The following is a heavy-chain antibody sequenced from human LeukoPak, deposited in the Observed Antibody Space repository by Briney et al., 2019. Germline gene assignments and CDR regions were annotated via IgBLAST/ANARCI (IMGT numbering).Heavy chain of an antibody. CDR3: ARDFGQWLPPSGDY. Sequence: GASVKVSCKASGGTFSSYTINWVRQAPGQGLEWMGGIIPVFGTANYVQKFQGRVTITADESTSTAYMELSSLRSEDTAVYYCARDFGQWLPPSGDYWGQGTLVTVSS. J-gene: IGHJ4*02. V-gene: IGHV1-69*01. D-gene: IGHD6-19*01. CDR1: GGTFSSYT. CDR2: IIPVFGTA.